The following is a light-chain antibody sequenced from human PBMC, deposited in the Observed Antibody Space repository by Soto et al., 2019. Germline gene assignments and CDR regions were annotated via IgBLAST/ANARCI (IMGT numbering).Light chain of an antibody. J-gene: IGKJ1*01. CDR2: SAS. CDR1: QRIGTF. Sequence: SVSSICRTSQRIGTFLNWYQQRQGRAPNLLISSASTLQSGVPSRFNAGGSGTDFTLTTTSLQPEDSATYYCQLSYNAWTFGQGTKVDIK. V-gene: IGKV1-39*01. CDR3: QLSYNAWT.